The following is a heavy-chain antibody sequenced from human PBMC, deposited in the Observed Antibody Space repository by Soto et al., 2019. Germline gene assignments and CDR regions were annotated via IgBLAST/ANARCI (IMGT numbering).Heavy chain of an antibody. J-gene: IGHJ4*02. CDR2: ISGGGRNT. Sequence: EVQLLESGGGLVQRGGSLRLSCAASGFPFSSYVMGWVRQAPGKGLEWVSGISGGGRNTFYADSVKGRFTISRDNSKNTLLLQMNSLGAEDTAVYYCAKDSNKYSSSLRGRYFDYWGQGSGVTVSS. CDR1: GFPFSSYV. D-gene: IGHD4-4*01. CDR3: AKDSNKYSSSLRGRYFDY. V-gene: IGHV3-23*01.